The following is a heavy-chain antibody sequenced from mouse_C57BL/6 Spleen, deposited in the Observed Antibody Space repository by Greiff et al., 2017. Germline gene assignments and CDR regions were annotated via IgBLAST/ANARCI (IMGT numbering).Heavy chain of an antibody. CDR1: GYTFTDYY. V-gene: IGHV1-76*01. CDR2: IYPGSGNT. CDR3: ARGANYYGSSYAYFDY. J-gene: IGHJ2*01. D-gene: IGHD1-1*01. Sequence: QVQLKESGAELVRPGASVKLSCKASGYTFTDYYINWVKQRPGQGLEWIARIYPGSGNTYYNEKFKGKATLTAEKSSSTAYMQLSSLTSEDSAVYFCARGANYYGSSYAYFDYWGQGTTLTVSS.